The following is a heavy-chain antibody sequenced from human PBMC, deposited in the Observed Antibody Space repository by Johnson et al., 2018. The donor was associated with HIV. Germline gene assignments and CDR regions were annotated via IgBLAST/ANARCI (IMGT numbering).Heavy chain of an antibody. CDR3: ARACRDGYTCDAFDI. CDR1: GFTVSSNY. CDR2: IFSGGTT. V-gene: IGHV3-66*01. Sequence: VQLVESGGGVVQPGGSLRLSCAASGFTVSSNYMTWVRQAPGKGLEWVSVIFSGGTTYYADSVKGRFIISRDNSKNTLYLQMNSLRAEDTAVYYCARACRDGYTCDAFDIWGQGTMVTVSS. D-gene: IGHD5-24*01. J-gene: IGHJ3*02.